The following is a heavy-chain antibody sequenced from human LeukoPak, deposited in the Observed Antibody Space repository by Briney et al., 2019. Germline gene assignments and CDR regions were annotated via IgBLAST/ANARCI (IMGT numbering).Heavy chain of an antibody. CDR1: GGSISSSSYY. D-gene: IGHD6-19*01. J-gene: IGHJ4*02. CDR3: ARGGAVAGTFDY. Sequence: SETLSLTCTVSGGSISSSSYYWGWIRQPPGKGLGWIGSIYYSGSTYYNPSLKSRVTISVDTSKNQFSLKLSSVTAADTAVYYCARGGAVAGTFDYWGQGTLVTVSS. V-gene: IGHV4-39*07. CDR2: IYYSGST.